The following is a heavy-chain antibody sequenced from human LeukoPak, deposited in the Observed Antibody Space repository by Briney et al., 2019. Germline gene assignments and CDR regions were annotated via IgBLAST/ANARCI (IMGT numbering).Heavy chain of an antibody. J-gene: IGHJ4*02. V-gene: IGHV3-74*03. CDR2: ISGDGTIK. Sequence: GGSLRLSCEPSGFPFSSYWMLWVRQAPGKGLVWVSRISGDGTIKTYADFVRGRFTIPRDNTKNILYLQMNRLKVEDTATYFCSRSQFDYWGQGVLVTVSS. CDR3: SRSQFDY. CDR1: GFPFSSYW.